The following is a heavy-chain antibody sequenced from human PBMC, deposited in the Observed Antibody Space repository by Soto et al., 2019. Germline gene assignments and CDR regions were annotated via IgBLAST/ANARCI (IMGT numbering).Heavy chain of an antibody. CDR1: GDSFSSHA. V-gene: IGHV1-69*06. CDR3: ARGGALSTSWYWGDGLDS. CDR2: IIPVFGTP. J-gene: IGHJ4*02. Sequence: QVQLEQSGSEVKKSGSSVKVSCKASGDSFSSHAITWVRQAPGHGLEWMGGIIPVFGTPSYAQRFHGRLTITADKSTNTSYMELRSLRSEDTAVYFCARGGALSTSWYWGDGLDSWGQGTQVTVSS. D-gene: IGHD2-2*01.